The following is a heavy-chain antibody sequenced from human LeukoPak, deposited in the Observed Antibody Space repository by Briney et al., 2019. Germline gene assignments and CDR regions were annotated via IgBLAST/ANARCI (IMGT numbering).Heavy chain of an antibody. CDR3: AREGVGATSGAFDI. V-gene: IGHV3-30*04. J-gene: IGHJ3*02. D-gene: IGHD1-26*01. CDR2: ISYDVNNK. Sequence: GGSLRLSCAASGFTFSSYPMHWVRQAPGKGLEWVACISYDVNNKFYADSVKGRFTISRDNSKNTLYLQINSLRGEDTAVYYCAREGVGATSGAFDIWGQGTVVTVSS. CDR1: GFTFSSYP.